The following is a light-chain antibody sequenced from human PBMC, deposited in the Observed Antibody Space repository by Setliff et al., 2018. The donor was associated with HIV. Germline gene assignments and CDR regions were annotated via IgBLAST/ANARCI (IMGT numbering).Light chain of an antibody. CDR1: SSDIGSDNS. V-gene: IGLV2-18*02. Sequence: ALAQPPSVSGSPGQSVTISCTGTSSDIGSDNSVSWYQQSPGTAPKLMIYEVNNRPSGVPDRFSGSKSGNTASLTISGLQAEDEADYYCSSCSSSSTLVFGGGTK. CDR2: EVN. CDR3: SSCSSSSTLV. J-gene: IGLJ2*01.